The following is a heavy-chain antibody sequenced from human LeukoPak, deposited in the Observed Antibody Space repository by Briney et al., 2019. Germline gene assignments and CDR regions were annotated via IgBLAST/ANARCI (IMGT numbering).Heavy chain of an antibody. Sequence: GGSLRLSCAVSGFTFRTYWMHWVRQVPGEGLVWVSRINEDGRITNYADSVRGRFTISRDNAKNTLYLQMNSLRAEDSAVYYCGRDLGGRSGYWGQGALVTVSS. CDR1: GFTFRTYW. J-gene: IGHJ4*02. CDR3: GRDLGGRSGY. CDR2: INEDGRIT. V-gene: IGHV3-74*01. D-gene: IGHD1-26*01.